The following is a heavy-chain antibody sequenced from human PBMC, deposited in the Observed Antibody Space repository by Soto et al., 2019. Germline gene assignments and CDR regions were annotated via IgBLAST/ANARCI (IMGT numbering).Heavy chain of an antibody. D-gene: IGHD2-15*01. CDR1: GYTFTSYG. Sequence: GASVKVSCKASGYTFTSYGISWVRQAPGQGLEWMGWISAYNGNTNYAQKLQGRVTMTTDTSTSTAYMELRSLRSDDTAVYYCARDQGYCSGGSCYFRQYVTYFDYWGQGTLVTVSS. CDR2: ISAYNGNT. CDR3: ARDQGYCSGGSCYFRQYVTYFDY. V-gene: IGHV1-18*01. J-gene: IGHJ4*02.